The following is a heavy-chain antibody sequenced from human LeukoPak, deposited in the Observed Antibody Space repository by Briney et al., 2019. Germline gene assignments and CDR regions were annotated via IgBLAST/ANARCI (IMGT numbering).Heavy chain of an antibody. Sequence: GGSLRLSCAASGFTVSSNYMSWVRQAPGKGLEWVSVIYSGGSTYYADSVKGRFTISRDNSKNTLYLQMNSLRAEDTAVYYCARVSMYYDFWSGYYADPWGQGTLVTVSS. V-gene: IGHV3-66*02. CDR2: IYSGGST. J-gene: IGHJ5*02. CDR3: ARVSMYYDFWSGYYADP. D-gene: IGHD3-3*01. CDR1: GFTVSSNY.